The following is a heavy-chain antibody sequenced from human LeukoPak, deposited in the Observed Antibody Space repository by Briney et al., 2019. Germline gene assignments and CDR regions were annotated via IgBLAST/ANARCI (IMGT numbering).Heavy chain of an antibody. V-gene: IGHV1-18*01. Sequence: ASVKVSRKASGYTFTSYGISWVRQAPGQGLEWMGWISAYNGNTNYAQKLQGRVTITADKSTSTAYMELSSLRSEDTAVYYCARHTHSKGISRHYYYMDVWGKGTTVTVSS. D-gene: IGHD6-6*01. CDR2: ISAYNGNT. CDR1: GYTFTSYG. CDR3: ARHTHSKGISRHYYYMDV. J-gene: IGHJ6*03.